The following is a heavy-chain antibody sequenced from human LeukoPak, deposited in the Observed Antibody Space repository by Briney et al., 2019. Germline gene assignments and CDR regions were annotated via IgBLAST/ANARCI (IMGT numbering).Heavy chain of an antibody. CDR2: IYYSGST. CDR3: ARGRKLTMVRGVAISLWGLLYFDY. Sequence: SETLSLTCTVSGGSISSSSYYWGWIRQPPGKGLEWIGSIYYSGSTYYNPSLKSRVTISVDTSKNQFSLKLSSVTAADTAVYYCARGRKLTMVRGVAISLWGLLYFDYWGQGTLVTVSS. J-gene: IGHJ4*02. CDR1: GGSISSSSYY. D-gene: IGHD3-10*01. V-gene: IGHV4-39*07.